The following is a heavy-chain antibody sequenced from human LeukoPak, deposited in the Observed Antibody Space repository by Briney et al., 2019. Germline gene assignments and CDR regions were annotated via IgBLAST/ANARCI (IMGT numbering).Heavy chain of an antibody. J-gene: IGHJ4*02. D-gene: IGHD4-17*01. Sequence: PGGSLRLSCAASGFTFSSYGMHWVRQAPGKGLEWVAFIRYDGSNKYYADSVKGRFTISRDNSKNTLYLQMNSLRVEDTAVYYCAKILTATTAGGLGDWGQGTLVTVSS. CDR3: AKILTATTAGGLGD. CDR1: GFTFSSYG. V-gene: IGHV3-30*02. CDR2: IRYDGSNK.